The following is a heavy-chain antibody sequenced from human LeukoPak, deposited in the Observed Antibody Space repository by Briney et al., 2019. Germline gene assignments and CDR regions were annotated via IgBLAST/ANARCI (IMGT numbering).Heavy chain of an antibody. Sequence: ASVKVSCKASGYTFTSYGISWVRQAPGQGLEWMGWISAYNGNTNYAQKLQGRVTMTTDTSTSTAYMALRSLRSDDTAVYYCARDPGLRNFDWLSLWGQGTLVTVSS. CDR3: ARDPGLRNFDWLSL. V-gene: IGHV1-18*01. CDR1: GYTFTSYG. CDR2: ISAYNGNT. J-gene: IGHJ5*02. D-gene: IGHD3-9*01.